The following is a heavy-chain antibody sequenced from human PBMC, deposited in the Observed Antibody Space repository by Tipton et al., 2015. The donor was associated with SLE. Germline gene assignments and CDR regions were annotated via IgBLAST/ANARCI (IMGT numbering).Heavy chain of an antibody. CDR1: GFTFSTYR. V-gene: IGHV3-7*04. Sequence: GSLRLSCTASGFTFSTYRMTWLRQAPGRGLEWVATIKADGSEKYYVESVEGRFTVSRDNAKMYPQMNSLRAEDTAVYYCTRGGRNTSYYWQYWGQGTLVTVSS. D-gene: IGHD3-22*01. J-gene: IGHJ4*02. CDR3: TRGGRNTSYYWQY. CDR2: IKADGSEK.